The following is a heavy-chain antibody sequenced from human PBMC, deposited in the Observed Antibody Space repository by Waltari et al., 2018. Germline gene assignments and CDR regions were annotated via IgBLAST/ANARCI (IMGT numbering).Heavy chain of an antibody. D-gene: IGHD3-9*01. J-gene: IGHJ4*02. CDR3: ARMTGSGLFDY. V-gene: IGHV4-61*02. Sequence: QVQLQGSGPGLVKPSPTLFPTCTVPGVPISRGIFHWVWLRPTAGKGLEWIGHIYTNGRTDYNPSLRSRVTISVDTSKSEFSLKLSSVTAADTALYFCARMTGSGLFDYWGQETLVTVSS. CDR2: IYTNGRT. CDR1: GVPISRGIFH.